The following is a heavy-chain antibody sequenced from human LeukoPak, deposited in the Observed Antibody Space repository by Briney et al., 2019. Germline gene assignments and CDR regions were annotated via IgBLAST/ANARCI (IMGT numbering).Heavy chain of an antibody. CDR3: AQKAPYSPGYSQD. J-gene: IGHJ1*01. V-gene: IGHV4-59*01. CDR2: IYHSGTT. Sequence: PSETLSLTCSVSGGSITSYFWAWIRQPPGKGLEWIGYIYHSGTTNYNPSLKSRVTISADTSKNQFSLKLSSVTAADTAVYYCAQKAPYSPGYSQDWGQGTLVTVSS. D-gene: IGHD2-15*01. CDR1: GGSITSYF.